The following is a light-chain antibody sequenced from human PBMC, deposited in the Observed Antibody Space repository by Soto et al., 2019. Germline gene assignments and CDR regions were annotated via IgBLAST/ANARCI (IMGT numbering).Light chain of an antibody. V-gene: IGKV1-27*01. CDR2: AAS. Sequence: DIQMTQSPSSLSASVGDRVTITCPASQGISNYVAWYQQKPGKPPKLLIYAASSLQSGVPSRFSGSGTGTDFTLTINRLQPEDVATASCRNDSSVLGFGPGTKGHI. CDR3: RNDSSVLG. J-gene: IGKJ3*01. CDR1: QGISNY.